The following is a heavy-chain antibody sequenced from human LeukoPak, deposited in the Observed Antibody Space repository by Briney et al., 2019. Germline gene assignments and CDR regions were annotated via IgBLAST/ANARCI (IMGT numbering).Heavy chain of an antibody. J-gene: IGHJ3*02. D-gene: IGHD5-24*01. Sequence: GGSLRLSCAASGFTFSSYEINWVRQAPGKGLEWVSYISSSGSTIYYADAVKGRFTISRDNAENTLYLQMNSLRAEDTAVYYCARLLGMVTTYHIWGQGTMVTVSS. CDR1: GFTFSSYE. CDR3: ARLLGMVTTYHI. V-gene: IGHV3-48*03. CDR2: ISSSGSTI.